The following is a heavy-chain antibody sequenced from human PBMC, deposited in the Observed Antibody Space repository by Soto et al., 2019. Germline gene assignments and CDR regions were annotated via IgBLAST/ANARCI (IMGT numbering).Heavy chain of an antibody. V-gene: IGHV4-4*02. CDR2: IYHSGST. CDR1: SGSISSAHW. J-gene: IGHJ6*02. CDR3: ATNSYYSLGV. Sequence: SSETLSLTCAVPSGSISSAHWWNWVRQPPGKGLEWIGEIYHSGSTNYNPSLKSRVTVSVDKSMNQFSLKLTSVTAADTAVYYCATNSYYSLGVWGQGTTVTVSS.